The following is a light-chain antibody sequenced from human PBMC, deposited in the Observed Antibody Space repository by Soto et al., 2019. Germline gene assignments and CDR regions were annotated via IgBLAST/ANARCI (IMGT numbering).Light chain of an antibody. Sequence: ILMTQSPATLSVSPGGRATLSCRASQSISTKLAWYQQKPGQAPRLLIYGASTRAPGIPVRFSGSGSGTEFTLTITSLQSEDFAVYYCQEYNDWRPITFGGGTKVDIK. CDR2: GAS. CDR3: QEYNDWRPIT. J-gene: IGKJ4*01. V-gene: IGKV3-15*01. CDR1: QSISTK.